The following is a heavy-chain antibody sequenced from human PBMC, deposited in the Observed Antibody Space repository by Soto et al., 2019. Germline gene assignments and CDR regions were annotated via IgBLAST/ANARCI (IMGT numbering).Heavy chain of an antibody. CDR2: IIPIFGTA. J-gene: IGHJ4*02. Sequence: ASVKVSCKASGGTFSSYAISWVRQAPGQGLEWMGGIIPIFGTANYAQKFQGRVTITADESTSTAYMELSSLRSEDTAVYYCASSVYLDVGVDYWGQGTLVTVSS. V-gene: IGHV1-69*13. D-gene: IGHD3-10*01. CDR1: GGTFSSYA. CDR3: ASSVYLDVGVDY.